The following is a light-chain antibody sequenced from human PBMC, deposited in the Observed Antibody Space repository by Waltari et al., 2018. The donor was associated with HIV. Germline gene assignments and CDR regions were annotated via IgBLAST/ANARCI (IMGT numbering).Light chain of an antibody. CDR3: GTWDSSLSAYV. CDR2: ENN. V-gene: IGLV1-51*02. J-gene: IGLJ1*01. CDR1: ISNVGENY. Sequence: QSVMTQPPSVSAAPGQKVTISCSGGISNVGENYVSWYQQVPGEAPKLLMYENNKRPSGMPDRFSGSKSGTSATLDITGLQTGDEADYYCGTWDSSLSAYVFGTGTKVPVL.